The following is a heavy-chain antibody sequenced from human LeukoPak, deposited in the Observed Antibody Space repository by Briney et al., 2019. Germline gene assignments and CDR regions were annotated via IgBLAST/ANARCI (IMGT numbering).Heavy chain of an antibody. CDR2: ISSSSSYI. Sequence: GGSLRLSCAASGFTFSSYSMNWVRQAPGKGLEWVSSISSSSSYIYYADSVKGRFTISRDNAKNSLYLQMNSLRAEDTAVYYCARDFLRFGEYYMDVWGKGTTVTVSS. V-gene: IGHV3-21*01. D-gene: IGHD3-10*01. J-gene: IGHJ6*03. CDR3: ARDFLRFGEYYMDV. CDR1: GFTFSSYS.